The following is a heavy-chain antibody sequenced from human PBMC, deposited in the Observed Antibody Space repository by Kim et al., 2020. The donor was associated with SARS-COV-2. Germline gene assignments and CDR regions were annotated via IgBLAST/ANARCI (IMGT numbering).Heavy chain of an antibody. Sequence: GGSLRLSCAASGFSFSTYWMHWVRQAPGKGLVWVSRVDPYGVLTTYADSVKGRFTISRDNAKNTLYLQMKSLRVEDAAVYYCASSEPIIFGTLKFDPWGRGTLVTVSS. V-gene: IGHV3-74*03. CDR2: VDPYGVLT. CDR1: GFSFSTYW. J-gene: IGHJ5*02. D-gene: IGHD3-9*01. CDR3: ASSEPIIFGTLKFDP.